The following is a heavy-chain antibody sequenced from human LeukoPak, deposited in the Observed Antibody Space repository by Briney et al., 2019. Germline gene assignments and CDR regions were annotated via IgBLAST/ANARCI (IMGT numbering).Heavy chain of an antibody. D-gene: IGHD3-10*01. CDR3: ARAIRGVMIVYYYYGLDV. Sequence: PSETLSLTCTVSGGSISSYYWSWIRQPPGKGLEWIGYIYYSGSTNYNPSLKSRVTISVDTSKKQFSLKLSSVTAADTAVYYCARAIRGVMIVYYYYGLDVWGQGTTVTVSS. J-gene: IGHJ6*02. CDR2: IYYSGST. CDR1: GGSISSYY. V-gene: IGHV4-59*12.